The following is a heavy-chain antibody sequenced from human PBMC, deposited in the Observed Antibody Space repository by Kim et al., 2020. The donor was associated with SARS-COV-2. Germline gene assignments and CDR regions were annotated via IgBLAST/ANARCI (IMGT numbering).Heavy chain of an antibody. D-gene: IGHD1-7*01. J-gene: IGHJ4*02. V-gene: IGHV3-11*01. CDR3: ARDRYDEVTGTTRHFDY. Sequence: VKGRFTISRDNAKNSLYLQMNSLRAEDTAVYYCARDRYDEVTGTTRHFDYWGQGTLVTVSS.